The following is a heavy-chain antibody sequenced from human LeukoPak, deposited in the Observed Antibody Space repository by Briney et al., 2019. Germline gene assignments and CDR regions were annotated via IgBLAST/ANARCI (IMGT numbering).Heavy chain of an antibody. Sequence: SVNVSCKASGGTFSSYAISWVRQAPGQGLEWMGGIIPIFGTANYAQKFQGRVTITTDESTSTAYMELSSLRSEDTAVYYCAREFEGSASGAGYWGQGTLVTVSS. D-gene: IGHD1-26*01. CDR2: IIPIFGTA. V-gene: IGHV1-69*05. CDR3: AREFEGSASGAGY. J-gene: IGHJ4*02. CDR1: GGTFSSYA.